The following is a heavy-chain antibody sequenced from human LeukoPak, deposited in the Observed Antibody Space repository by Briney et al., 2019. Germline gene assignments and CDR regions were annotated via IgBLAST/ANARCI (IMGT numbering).Heavy chain of an antibody. Sequence: PGGSLRLSCAASGFTFSSYSMNWVRQAPGKWLEWVSSISSSSSYIYYADSVKGRFTISRDNAKNSLYLQMNSLRAEDTAVYYCARERDGSGSYPYYFDYWGQGTLVTVSS. CDR1: GFTFSSYS. CDR3: ARERDGSGSYPYYFDY. D-gene: IGHD3-10*01. V-gene: IGHV3-21*01. CDR2: ISSSSSYI. J-gene: IGHJ4*02.